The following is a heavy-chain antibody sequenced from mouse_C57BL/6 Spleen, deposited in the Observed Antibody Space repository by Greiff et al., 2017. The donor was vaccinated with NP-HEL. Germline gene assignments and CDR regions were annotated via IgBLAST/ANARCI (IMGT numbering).Heavy chain of an antibody. V-gene: IGHV1-80*01. CDR3: ARRGAGSPWFAY. J-gene: IGHJ3*01. CDR2: IYPGDGDT. CDR1: GYTFTSYW. Sequence: QVQLQQPGAELVKPGASVKLSCKASGYTFTSYWMHWVKQRPGRGLEWIGQIYPGDGDTNYNGKFKGKATLTADKSSSTAYMQLSSLTSEDSAVYVCARRGAGSPWFAYWGQGTLVTVSA.